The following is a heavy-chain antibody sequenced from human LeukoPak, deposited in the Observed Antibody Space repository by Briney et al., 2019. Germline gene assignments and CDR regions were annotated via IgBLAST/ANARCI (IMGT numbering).Heavy chain of an antibody. J-gene: IGHJ6*03. V-gene: IGHV4-59*01. CDR3: ARDRGRYYYMDV. CDR1: GGSISSYY. Sequence: SETLSLTCTVSGGSISSYYWSWIRQPPGKGLEWIGYIYYSGSTNYNPSLKSRVPISVDTSKNQFSLKLSSVTAADTAVYYCARDRGRYYYMDVWGKGTTVTVSS. D-gene: IGHD3-10*01. CDR2: IYYSGST.